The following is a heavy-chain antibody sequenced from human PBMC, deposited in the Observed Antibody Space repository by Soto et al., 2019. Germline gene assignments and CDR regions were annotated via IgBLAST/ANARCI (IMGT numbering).Heavy chain of an antibody. D-gene: IGHD5-18*01. CDR1: GGTFSSYA. J-gene: IGHJ6*02. CDR2: IIPIFGTA. Sequence: QVQLVQSGAEVKKPGSSVKVSCKASGGTFSSYAISWVRQAPGQGLEWMGGIIPIFGTANYAQKFQGRVTITADESTSTAYMELSSLRSEDTAVYYCARGPDTAMVNYYYYGTDVWGQGTTVTVSS. V-gene: IGHV1-69*01. CDR3: ARGPDTAMVNYYYYGTDV.